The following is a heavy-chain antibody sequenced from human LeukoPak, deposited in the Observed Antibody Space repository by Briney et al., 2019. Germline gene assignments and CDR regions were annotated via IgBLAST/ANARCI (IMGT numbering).Heavy chain of an antibody. CDR2: INPNSGGT. CDR3: ARGFYYGSGFDY. J-gene: IGHJ4*02. CDR1: GYTFTGYY. V-gene: IGHV1-2*02. Sequence: ASVKVSCKASGYTFTGYYMHWVRQAPGQGLEWMGWINPNSGGTNYAQKFQGRVTMTRDTSISTAYMELSSLRSEDTAVYYCARGFYYGSGFDYWGQGTLVTVSS. D-gene: IGHD3-10*01.